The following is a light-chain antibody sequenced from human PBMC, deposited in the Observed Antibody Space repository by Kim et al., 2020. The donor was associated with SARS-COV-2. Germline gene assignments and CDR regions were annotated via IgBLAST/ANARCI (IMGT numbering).Light chain of an antibody. Sequence: SPGKTVPSSCTRSSGMMASNFVQWYQQRPGSAPTSVIYEDNQRPSWVPARFSGSIDDSSNSASLTISGLKTEDEADYYCQSGRLFGGGTQLTVL. J-gene: IGLJ2*01. V-gene: IGLV6-57*03. CDR3: QSGRL. CDR2: EDN. CDR1: SGMMASNF.